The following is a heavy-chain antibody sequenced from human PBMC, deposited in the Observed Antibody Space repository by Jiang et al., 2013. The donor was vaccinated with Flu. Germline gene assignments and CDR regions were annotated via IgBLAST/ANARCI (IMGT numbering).Heavy chain of an antibody. V-gene: IGHV4-30-4*07. Sequence: GSGLVKPSQTLSLTCAVSGASINRGDFSWDWVRQPPGKGLEWIGSISHRGTTNYNPSLQSRVSISVDTSKNQFFLELRSVTAADTAVYYCAAAGSVWFRTFDYWGQGNLVTVSS. CDR1: GASINRGDFS. J-gene: IGHJ4*02. CDR3: AAAGSVWFRTFDY. CDR2: ISHRGTT. D-gene: IGHD6-19*01.